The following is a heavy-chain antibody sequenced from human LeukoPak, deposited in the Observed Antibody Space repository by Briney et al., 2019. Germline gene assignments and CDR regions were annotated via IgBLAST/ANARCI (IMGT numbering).Heavy chain of an antibody. CDR3: ARGERYSGYDSLGDY. V-gene: IGHV3-74*01. CDR2: MNSDESSI. CDR1: GFSFSNYW. Sequence: GGSLRLSCAASGFSFSNYWMHWVRQAPGKGLVWVARMNSDESSIRYADSVKGRFTISRDHAKNTLLLQMNSLRVEDTAVYYCARGERYSGYDSLGDYWGQGTLVTVSS. J-gene: IGHJ4*02. D-gene: IGHD5-12*01.